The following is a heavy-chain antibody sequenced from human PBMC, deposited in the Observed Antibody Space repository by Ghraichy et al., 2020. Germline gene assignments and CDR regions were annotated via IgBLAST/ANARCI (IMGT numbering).Heavy chain of an antibody. CDR1: GFSVSRNY. J-gene: IGHJ4*02. Sequence: GGSLRLSCAASGFSVSRNYMSWVRQAPGKGLEWVSVIYSGDSTYYADSVKGRFTISRDNSKNTLYLRMNSLRADDTAVYYCARLTRSGYDPAYFDFWGRGTLVTVSS. CDR3: ARLTRSGYDPAYFDF. CDR2: IYSGDST. D-gene: IGHD5-12*01. V-gene: IGHV3-53*01.